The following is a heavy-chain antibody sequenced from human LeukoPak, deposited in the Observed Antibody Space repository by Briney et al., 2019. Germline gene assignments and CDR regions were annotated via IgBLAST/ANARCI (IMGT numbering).Heavy chain of an antibody. D-gene: IGHD3-10*01. CDR2: IKQDGSEK. Sequence: GGSLRLSCAASGFTFSSYWMSWVRQAPGKGLEWVANIKQDGSEKYYVDSVKGRFTISRDNAKNSLYLQMNSLRAEDTAVYYCAREGYYGSGSYSYYFDYWGQGTLVIVSS. V-gene: IGHV3-7*03. CDR3: AREGYYGSGSYSYYFDY. J-gene: IGHJ4*02. CDR1: GFTFSSYW.